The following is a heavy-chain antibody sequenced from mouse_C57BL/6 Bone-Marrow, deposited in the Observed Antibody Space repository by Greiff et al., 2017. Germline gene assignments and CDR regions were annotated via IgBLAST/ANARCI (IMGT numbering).Heavy chain of an antibody. J-gene: IGHJ2*01. CDR1: GYTFTDYY. CDR3: ARFRDYSFFDY. CDR2: INPYNGGT. D-gene: IGHD2-12*01. Sequence: VQLQQSGPVLVKPGASVKMSCKASGYTFTDYYMNWVKQSHGKSLEWIGGINPYNGGTSYNQKFKGKATWTVDKSSSTAYMELNSLTAEDSAVYYCARFRDYSFFDYWGQGTTLTVSS. V-gene: IGHV1-19*01.